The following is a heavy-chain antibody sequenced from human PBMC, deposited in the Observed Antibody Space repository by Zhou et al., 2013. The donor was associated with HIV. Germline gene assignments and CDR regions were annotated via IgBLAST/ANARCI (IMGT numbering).Heavy chain of an antibody. J-gene: IGHJ4*02. D-gene: IGHD1-26*01. CDR3: ARTPSISYYLHYVDY. V-gene: IGHV1-8*02. CDR2: MNPNSGNT. CDR1: KYIFTNYD. Sequence: QVQLVQSGAEVKKPGASVKVSCKASKYIFTNYDVNWVRQATGQGLEWMGWMNPNSGNTGYGQKFQGRVTFTRNTSTSTAYMELSGLRSDDTAVYYCARTPSISYYLHYVDYWGQGTLVTVSS.